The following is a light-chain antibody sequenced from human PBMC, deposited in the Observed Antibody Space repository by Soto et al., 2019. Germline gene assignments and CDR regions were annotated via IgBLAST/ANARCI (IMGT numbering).Light chain of an antibody. Sequence: QSALTQPPSASGSLGQSVTISCTGTSSDIGGYNYVSWYQQHPGKAPKLMIYEVSKRPSGVPDRFSGSKSGNTASLTVSGLQAEDEADYYCSSYAGSAVVVFGGGTKLTVL. J-gene: IGLJ2*01. CDR2: EVS. CDR3: SSYAGSAVVV. V-gene: IGLV2-8*01. CDR1: SSDIGGYNY.